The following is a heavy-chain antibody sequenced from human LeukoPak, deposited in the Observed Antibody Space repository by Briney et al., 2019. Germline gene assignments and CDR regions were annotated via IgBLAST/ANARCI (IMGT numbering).Heavy chain of an antibody. CDR2: IYYSGST. J-gene: IGHJ4*02. D-gene: IGHD5-12*01. Sequence: SETLSLTCTVSGGSISSSSYYWGWIRQPPGKGLEWIGSIYYSGSTYYNPSLKSRVTISVDTSKNQFSLKLSSVTAADTAAYYCARQSGYDPVLFDYWGQGTLVTVSS. CDR3: ARQSGYDPVLFDY. CDR1: GGSISSSSYY. V-gene: IGHV4-39*01.